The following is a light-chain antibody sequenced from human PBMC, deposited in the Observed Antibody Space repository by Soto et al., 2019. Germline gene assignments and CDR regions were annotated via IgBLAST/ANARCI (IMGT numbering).Light chain of an antibody. CDR2: NVS. CDR3: MLKKHWHRT. V-gene: IGKV2-30*01. Sequence: DVVLTQSPLSLPVTLGQPASISCWSSQGIIYSDGNTYLNWFQQRPGQSPRGLIYNVSNRDSGGPDKFSGSGSGTDCILKISRVEAEDVGMYDCMLKKHWHRTFGQGTKVEIK. CDR1: QGIIYSDGNTY. J-gene: IGKJ1*01.